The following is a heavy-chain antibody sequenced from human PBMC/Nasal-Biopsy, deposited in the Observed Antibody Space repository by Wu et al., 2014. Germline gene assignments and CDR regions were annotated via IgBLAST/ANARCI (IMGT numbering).Heavy chain of an antibody. CDR3: ARESRSSSGSY. J-gene: IGHJ4*02. V-gene: IGHV3-7*01. CDR1: GFTFSTYE. D-gene: IGHD5-18*01. Sequence: LRLSCVGSGFTFSTYELAWVRQAPGQGLEWVATIYQEGSKRHYADSVGGRFTISRDNAKNSLYLQMNSLRAEDTAVYYCARESRSSSGSYWGQGTLVTVSS. CDR2: IYQEGSKR.